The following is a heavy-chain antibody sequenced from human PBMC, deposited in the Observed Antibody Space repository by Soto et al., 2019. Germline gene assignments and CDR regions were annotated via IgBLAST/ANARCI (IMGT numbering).Heavy chain of an antibody. Sequence: QVQLVESGGGVVQPGRSLRLSCAASGFTFSSYAMHWVRQAPGKGLEWVAIISYDGSNRYYADSVKGRFTISRDNSKNTLYLQMNSLRAEDTAVYYCARDGGSGWYFKYWGQGTLVTVSS. J-gene: IGHJ4*02. CDR1: GFTFSSYA. V-gene: IGHV3-30-3*01. CDR2: ISYDGSNR. CDR3: ARDGGSGWYFKY. D-gene: IGHD6-19*01.